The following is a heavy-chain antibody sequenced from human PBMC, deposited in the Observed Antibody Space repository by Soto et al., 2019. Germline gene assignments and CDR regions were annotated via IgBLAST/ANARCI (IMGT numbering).Heavy chain of an antibody. CDR2: IDPNSGGT. CDR3: ARDYPPDYYDSSGYYFGGWFDL. V-gene: IGHV1-2*02. Sequence: ASVKVSCKASGYTFTGYYMHWVRQAPGQGLEWMGWIDPNSGGTNYAQKFQGRVTMTRDTSISTAYMELSRLRFDDTAVYYCARDYPPDYYDSSGYYFGGWFDLWGQGTLVTVSS. J-gene: IGHJ5*02. CDR1: GYTFTGYY. D-gene: IGHD3-22*01.